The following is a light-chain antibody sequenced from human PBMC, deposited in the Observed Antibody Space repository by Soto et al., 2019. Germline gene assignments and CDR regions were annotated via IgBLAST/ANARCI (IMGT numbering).Light chain of an antibody. CDR2: KAS. CDR1: QSISSW. V-gene: IGKV1-5*03. J-gene: IGKJ1*01. CDR3: QQYNSYPWT. Sequence: DIQMTQSPSTLSASVGDRVTITCRASQSISSWLAWYQRKPGKAPNLLIYKASSLESGVPSRFSGSGSGTEFTLTISSLQPDDFATYYCQQYNSYPWTFGQGTKMEIK.